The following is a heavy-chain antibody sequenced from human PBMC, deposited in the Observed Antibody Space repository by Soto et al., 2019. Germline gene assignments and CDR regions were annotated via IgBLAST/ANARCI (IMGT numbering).Heavy chain of an antibody. CDR3: ASLDGHSHATPFDY. D-gene: IGHD2-2*01. V-gene: IGHV1-69*02. J-gene: IGHJ4*02. CDR1: GSTFSSYT. Sequence: SVKVSCKASGSTFSSYTISWVRQAPGQGLEWMGRIIPILGIANYAQKFQGRVTITADKSTSTAYMELSSLRSEDTAVYYCASLDGHSHATPFDYWGQGTLVTVSS. CDR2: IIPILGIA.